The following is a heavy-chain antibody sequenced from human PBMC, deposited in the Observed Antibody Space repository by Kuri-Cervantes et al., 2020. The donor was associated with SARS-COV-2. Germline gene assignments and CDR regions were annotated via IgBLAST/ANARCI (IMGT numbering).Heavy chain of an antibody. V-gene: IGHV4-39*01. D-gene: IGHD5-18*01. CDR3: ARHTRGYSYGYPEFDY. CDR1: GGPISNSNYY. Sequence: SETLSLSCTVSGGPISNSNYYWGWIRQPPGKGLEWIGSFYYRGSTYYNPSLTSRVTISVDTSKNQFSLRLSSVTAADTAVYYCARHTRGYSYGYPEFDYWGQGTLVPSPQ. CDR2: FYYRGST. J-gene: IGHJ4*02.